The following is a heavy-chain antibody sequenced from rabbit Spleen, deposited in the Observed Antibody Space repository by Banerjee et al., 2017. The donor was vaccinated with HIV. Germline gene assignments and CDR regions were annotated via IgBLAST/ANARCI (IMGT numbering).Heavy chain of an antibody. CDR2: ISTGSSGST. CDR1: GFSFSSGYD. D-gene: IGHD8-1*01. V-gene: IGHV1S45*01. J-gene: IGHJ4*01. Sequence: QEQLVESGGGLVKPEGSLKLSCTASGFSFSSGYDMCWVRQAPGKGLELIACISTGSSGSTHYASWAKGRFTISKASSTTVTLQMTSLTAADTATYFCARDGAGGSYFALWGPGTLVTVS. CDR3: ARDGAGGSYFAL.